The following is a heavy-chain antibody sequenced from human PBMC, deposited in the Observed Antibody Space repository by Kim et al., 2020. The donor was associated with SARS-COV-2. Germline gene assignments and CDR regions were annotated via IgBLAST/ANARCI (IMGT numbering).Heavy chain of an antibody. CDR2: ISGSGGST. Sequence: GGSLRLSCAASGFTFSSYAMSWVRQAPGKGLEWVSAISGSGGSTYYADSVKGRFTISRDNSKNTLYLQMNSLRAEDTAVYYCAKDTKYSYGYYYYGMDVWGQGTTVTVSS. CDR1: GFTFSSYA. CDR3: AKDTKYSYGYYYYGMDV. V-gene: IGHV3-23*01. D-gene: IGHD5-18*01. J-gene: IGHJ6*02.